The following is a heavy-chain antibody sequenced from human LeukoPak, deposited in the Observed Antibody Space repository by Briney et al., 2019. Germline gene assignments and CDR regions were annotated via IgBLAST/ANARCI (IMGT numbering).Heavy chain of an antibody. J-gene: IGHJ4*02. CDR3: AKGAANGVRFLEWLPILYFDY. Sequence: GGSLRLSCAASGFTFSSYAMSWVRQAPGKGLECLANIKQDGSETYYADSVKGRFTISRDNAKNSLYLQMNSLRAEDTAVYYCAKGAANGVRFLEWLPILYFDYWGQGTLVTVSS. CDR1: GFTFSSYA. D-gene: IGHD3-3*01. V-gene: IGHV3-7*03. CDR2: IKQDGSET.